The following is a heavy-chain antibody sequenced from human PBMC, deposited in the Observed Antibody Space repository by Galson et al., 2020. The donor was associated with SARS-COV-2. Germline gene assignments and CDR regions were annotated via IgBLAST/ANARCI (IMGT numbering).Heavy chain of an antibody. CDR1: GFIVGDHY. Sequence: GESLKISCAASGFIVGDHYMSWVRQAPGRGLEWISVIYSSGNTSYADSVKGRFTISRDISENTLYLQMNSLRDEDTAVYYCTRDLRYWAGDFDFWGQGTLVTVSS. CDR3: TRDLRYWAGDFDF. CDR2: IYSSGNT. V-gene: IGHV3-53*01. D-gene: IGHD3-10*01. J-gene: IGHJ4*02.